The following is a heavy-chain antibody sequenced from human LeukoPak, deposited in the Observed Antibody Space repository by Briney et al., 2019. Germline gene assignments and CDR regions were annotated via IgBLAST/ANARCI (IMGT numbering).Heavy chain of an antibody. CDR2: IIPTFGTA. V-gene: IGHV1-69*05. CDR3: ARDLGAIAAAGTQYYYYYMDV. D-gene: IGHD6-13*01. J-gene: IGHJ6*03. CDR1: GGTFSSYA. Sequence: ASVKVSCKASGGTFSSYAISWVRQAPGQGLEWMGGIIPTFGTANYAQKFQGRVTITTDESTSTAYMELSSLRSEDTAVYYCARDLGAIAAAGTQYYYYYMDVWGKGTTVTVSS.